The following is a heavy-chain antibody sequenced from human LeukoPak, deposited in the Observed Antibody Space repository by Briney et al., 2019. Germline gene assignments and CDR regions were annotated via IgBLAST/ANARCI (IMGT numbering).Heavy chain of an antibody. D-gene: IGHD2-2*01. CDR3: ARSGYCSSTSCPRYFDL. J-gene: IGHJ2*01. V-gene: IGHV1-18*01. Sequence: ASVKVSCKASGYTFTSYGISWVRQAPGQGLEWMGWISAYNGNTNYAQKLQGRVTMTTDTSTSTAYMELRSLRSDDTAVYYCARSGYCSSTSCPRYFDLWGRGTLVTVSP. CDR1: GYTFTSYG. CDR2: ISAYNGNT.